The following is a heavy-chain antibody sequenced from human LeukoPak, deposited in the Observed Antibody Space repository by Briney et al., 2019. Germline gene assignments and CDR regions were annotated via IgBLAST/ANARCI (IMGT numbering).Heavy chain of an antibody. D-gene: IGHD3-22*01. Sequence: QTGGSLRLSCAASGFTFSSYAMHWVRQAPGKGLEWVAVISYDGSNKYYADSVKGRFTISRDNSKNTLYLQMNSLRAEDTAVYYCPRKYDSSGYFDYWGRGTLVTVSS. V-gene: IGHV3-30-3*01. CDR3: PRKYDSSGYFDY. CDR2: ISYDGSNK. J-gene: IGHJ4*02. CDR1: GFTFSSYA.